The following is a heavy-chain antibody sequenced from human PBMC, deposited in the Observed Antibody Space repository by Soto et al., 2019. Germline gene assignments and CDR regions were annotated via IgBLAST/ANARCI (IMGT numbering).Heavy chain of an antibody. CDR1: GGSFSGYY. D-gene: IGHD6-13*01. V-gene: IGHV4-34*01. CDR2: INHSGST. J-gene: IGHJ6*02. CDR3: ASLSIAAAGTRYYYYGMDV. Sequence: PSETLSLTCAVYGGSFSGYYWSWIRQPPGKGLEWIGEINHSGSTNYNPSLKSRVTISVDTSKNQFSLKLSSVTAADTAVYYCASLSIAAAGTRYYYYGMDVWGQGTTVTVSS.